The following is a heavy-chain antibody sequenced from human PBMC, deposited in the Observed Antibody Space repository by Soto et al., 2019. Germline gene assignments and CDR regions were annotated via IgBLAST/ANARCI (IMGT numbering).Heavy chain of an antibody. CDR2: ISSDGTIK. D-gene: IGHD3-22*01. V-gene: IGHV3-30-3*01. Sequence: QVQLVESGGGVVQPGRSLRLSCAASGFTFSSYAMHWVRQAPGKGLEWVAVISSDGTIKYYADSVKGRFTISRDNSKNTLYLQMNSLRVEDTAVYYCAREYFFDSSGYPPHWGQGTLVTVSS. CDR3: AREYFFDSSGYPPH. J-gene: IGHJ1*01. CDR1: GFTFSSYA.